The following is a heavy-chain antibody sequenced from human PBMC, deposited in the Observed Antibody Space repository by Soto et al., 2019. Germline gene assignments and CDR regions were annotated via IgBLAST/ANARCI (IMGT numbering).Heavy chain of an antibody. V-gene: IGHV1-69*06. CDR3: AIGPYYDYVWRSYRWGAFDI. CDR2: IIPIFGTA. Sequence: QVQLVQSGAEVKKPGSSVKVSCRASGGTFSSYAISWVRQAPGQGLEWMGGIIPIFGTANYAQKFQGRVTITADKSTSTAYMELSSLRSEDTAVYYCAIGPYYDYVWRSYRWGAFDIWGQGTMVTVSS. D-gene: IGHD3-16*02. J-gene: IGHJ3*02. CDR1: GGTFSSYA.